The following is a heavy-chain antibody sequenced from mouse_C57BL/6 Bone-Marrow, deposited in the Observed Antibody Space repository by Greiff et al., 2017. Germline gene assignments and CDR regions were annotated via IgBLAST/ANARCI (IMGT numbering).Heavy chain of an antibody. D-gene: IGHD1-1*01. Sequence: EVMLVESGGGLVQPKGSLKLSCAASGFSFNTSAMNWVRQAPGKGLEWVARIRSKSNNYATYYADSVKDRFTISRDDSESMLYLQMNNLKTEDTAMYYCVRDYGSSYDDAMDYWGQGTSVTVSS. CDR3: VRDYGSSYDDAMDY. CDR1: GFSFNTSA. CDR2: IRSKSNNYAT. V-gene: IGHV10-1*01. J-gene: IGHJ4*01.